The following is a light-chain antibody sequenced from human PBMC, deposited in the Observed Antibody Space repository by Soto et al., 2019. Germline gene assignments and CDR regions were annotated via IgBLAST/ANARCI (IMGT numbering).Light chain of an antibody. CDR3: QYYAGVWT. Sequence: EIVMTQSPATLSVSPGERATLSCRASQSVSSNLAWYQQKPGQAPRLLIYDASTRATGIPDRFSGSGSGTDFILTISSLQPDDFATYYCQYYAGVWTFGRGTKVDIK. CDR2: DAS. J-gene: IGKJ1*01. V-gene: IGKV3D-15*01. CDR1: QSVSSN.